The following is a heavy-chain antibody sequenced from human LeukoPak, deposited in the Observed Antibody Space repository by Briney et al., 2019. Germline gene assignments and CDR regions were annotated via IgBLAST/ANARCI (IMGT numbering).Heavy chain of an antibody. CDR2: IYYSGST. V-gene: IGHV4-39*02. Sequence: SETLSLTCTVSGVSISSSSFYWGCIRQTPGKGLEWIGSIYYSGSTYYNPSLKSRVTISVDTSKNQFSLKLSSVTAADTAVYYCARDSADLGYYDFWSGSSGFDPWGQGTLVTVSS. CDR1: GVSISSSSFY. J-gene: IGHJ5*02. CDR3: ARDSADLGYYDFWSGSSGFDP. D-gene: IGHD3-3*01.